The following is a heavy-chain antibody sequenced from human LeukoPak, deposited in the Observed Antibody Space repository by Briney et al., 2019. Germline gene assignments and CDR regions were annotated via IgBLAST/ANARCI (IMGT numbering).Heavy chain of an antibody. J-gene: IGHJ4*02. CDR2: LNPNSGDT. CDR3: ARGRNIEMTTMSGGSDY. CDR1: GYTFTAYY. V-gene: IGHV1-2*02. D-gene: IGHD5-24*01. Sequence: DSVKVSCKASGYTFTAYYMHWVRQAPGQGLEWMGWLNPNSGDTNYAQKFQGRVSMTRDSSISTAYMDLSDLRSDDTAVYSCARGRNIEMTTMSGGSDYWGQGTLVTVSS.